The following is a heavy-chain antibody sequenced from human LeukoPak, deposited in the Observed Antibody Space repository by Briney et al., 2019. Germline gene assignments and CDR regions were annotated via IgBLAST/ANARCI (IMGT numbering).Heavy chain of an antibody. J-gene: IGHJ6*03. V-gene: IGHV1-2*02. CDR2: INPNSGGT. CDR1: GYTFTGYY. CDR3: ARESGSRSYYYYMDV. Sequence: ASVKVSCKASGYTFTGYYMHWVRQAPGQGLEWMGWINPNSGGTNYAQKFQGRVTMTRDTSISTAYMELSRLRSDDTAVYYCARESGSRSYYYYMDVWGKGTTVTVSS. D-gene: IGHD2-2*01.